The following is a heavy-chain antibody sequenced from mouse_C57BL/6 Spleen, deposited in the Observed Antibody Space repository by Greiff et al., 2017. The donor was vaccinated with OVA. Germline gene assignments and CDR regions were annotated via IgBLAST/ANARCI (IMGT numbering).Heavy chain of an antibody. J-gene: IGHJ4*01. CDR2: IYPRSGNT. CDR3: ARRGSGAMDY. Sequence: VQLQQSGAELARPGASVTLSCKASGYTFTSYGISWVKQRTGQGLEWIGEIYPRSGNTYYNEKLKGKATLTADKSSSTAYMELRSLTSEDSAVYFCARRGSGAMDYWGQGTSVTVSS. V-gene: IGHV1-81*01. D-gene: IGHD1-1*01. CDR1: GYTFTSYG.